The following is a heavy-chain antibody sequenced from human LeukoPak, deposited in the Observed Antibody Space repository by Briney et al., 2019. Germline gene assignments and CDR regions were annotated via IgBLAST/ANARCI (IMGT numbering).Heavy chain of an antibody. CDR3: ARSRRGLNIVVVPAAPHMDV. CDR2: TYYSGST. J-gene: IGHJ6*03. V-gene: IGHV4-39*01. D-gene: IGHD2-2*01. CDR1: GASISSTTYS. Sequence: PSETLSLTCIVSGASISSTTYSWGWIRQPPGEGLEWIGSTYYSGSTNYNPSLKSRVTISVDTSNNQFSLKLSSVTAADTAVYYCARSRRGLNIVVVPAAPHMDVWGKGTTVTVSS.